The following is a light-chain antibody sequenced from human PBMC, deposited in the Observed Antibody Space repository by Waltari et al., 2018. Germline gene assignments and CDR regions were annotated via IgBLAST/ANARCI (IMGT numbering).Light chain of an antibody. CDR1: NSNIGRNT. Sequence: QSVLTPPPSASGTPGQRVPLPCSGSNSNIGRNTVNWYQQHPGTSPKLPIYRNNPRPAGVPDRFSGSKSGTSASLAISGLQSEDEANYYCAAWDDSLYVLFGGGTKLTVL. J-gene: IGLJ2*01. CDR2: RNN. CDR3: AAWDDSLYVL. V-gene: IGLV1-44*01.